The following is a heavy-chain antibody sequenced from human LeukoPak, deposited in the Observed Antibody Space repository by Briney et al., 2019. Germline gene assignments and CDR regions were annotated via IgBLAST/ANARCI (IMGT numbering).Heavy chain of an antibody. Sequence: ASVKVSCKASGYTFTSYGISWVRQAPGQGLEWMGWISAYNGNTNYAQKLQGRVTMTTDTSTSTAYMELGSLRSDDTAVYYCARVPPPLLFGYYFDYWGQGTLVTVSS. V-gene: IGHV1-18*01. CDR3: ARVPPPLLFGYYFDY. CDR1: GYTFTSYG. J-gene: IGHJ4*02. D-gene: IGHD2-21*02. CDR2: ISAYNGNT.